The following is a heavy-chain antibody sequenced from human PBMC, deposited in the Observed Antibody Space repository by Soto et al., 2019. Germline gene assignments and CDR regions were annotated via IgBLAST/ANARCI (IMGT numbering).Heavy chain of an antibody. CDR1: GYSFTDYH. J-gene: IGHJ6*02. Sequence: QVQLVQSGAEVKKPGASVSVSCKASGYSFTDYHIHWVRQAPGQGLEWLGRINPKSGGTSTAYKFQGWVTMTRDRSISTVYMELTRLRSDDTAVYFCARGHSTDCSNGVCSFFYNHEMDVWGQGTTVTVSS. V-gene: IGHV1-2*04. D-gene: IGHD2-8*01. CDR3: ARGHSTDCSNGVCSFFYNHEMDV. CDR2: INPKSGGT.